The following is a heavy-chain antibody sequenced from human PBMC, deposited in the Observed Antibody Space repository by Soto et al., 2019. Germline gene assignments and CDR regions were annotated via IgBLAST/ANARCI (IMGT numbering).Heavy chain of an antibody. CDR1: GGSVNSGSYY. Sequence: SETLSLTCTVSGGSVNSGSYYWSWIRQPPGKGLEWIGYIYYSGSTNYNPSLKSRVTISLDTSKNQFSLKLRSVTAADTAVYYCAGPSSGWYMGFDCWGQGTLVTVSS. V-gene: IGHV4-61*01. D-gene: IGHD6-19*01. J-gene: IGHJ4*02. CDR2: IYYSGST. CDR3: AGPSSGWYMGFDC.